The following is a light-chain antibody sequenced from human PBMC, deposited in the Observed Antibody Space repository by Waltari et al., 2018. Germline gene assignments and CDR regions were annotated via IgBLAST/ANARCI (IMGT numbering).Light chain of an antibody. J-gene: IGKJ4*01. CDR2: WAS. Sequence: DIVMTQSPASLSVSLAERATIQCKSSPMVLDSSDDGNYLTWYQKKPGRDPKVLIYWASTREFGVPDRFSGSGSGTDFTLTISSLQAEDVAVYYCQQYYSSPVTFGGGTKVEIK. V-gene: IGKV4-1*01. CDR1: PMVLDSSDDGNY. CDR3: QQYYSSPVT.